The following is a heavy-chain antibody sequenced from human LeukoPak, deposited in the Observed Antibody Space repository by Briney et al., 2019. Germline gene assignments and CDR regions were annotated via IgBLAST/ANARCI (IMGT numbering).Heavy chain of an antibody. D-gene: IGHD6-13*01. CDR3: ARLVQTNWFDP. V-gene: IGHV1-18*01. CDR2: ISAYNGNT. Sequence: ASVKVSCKASGYTFTSYGISWVRQAPGQGLEWMGWISAYNGNTNNAQKLQGRVTMNTDTSTSTAYMELRSLRSDDTAVYYCARLVQTNWFDPWGQGTLVTVSS. CDR1: GYTFTSYG. J-gene: IGHJ5*02.